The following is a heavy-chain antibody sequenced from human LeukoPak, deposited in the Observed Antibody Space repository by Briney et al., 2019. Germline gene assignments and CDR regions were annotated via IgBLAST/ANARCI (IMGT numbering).Heavy chain of an antibody. D-gene: IGHD3-10*01. J-gene: IGHJ4*02. CDR2: IYTSGTI. CDR1: GGSISSYY. Sequence: SETLSLTCTVSGGSISSYYWSWIRQPAGTALEWIGRIYTSGTINYNPSLKSRVTMSVDTSKNQFSLKLSSVTAADTAVYYCARVTWFGELSTTFDYWGQGTPVTVSS. V-gene: IGHV4-4*07. CDR3: ARVTWFGELSTTFDY.